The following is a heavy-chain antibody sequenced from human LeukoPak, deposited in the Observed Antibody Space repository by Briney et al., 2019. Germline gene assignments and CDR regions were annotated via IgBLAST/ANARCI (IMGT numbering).Heavy chain of an antibody. V-gene: IGHV3-21*01. D-gene: IGHD1-7*01. CDR2: ISSSSSYI. CDR3: ARDRPTGTTNFDY. CDR1: GFTFSSYS. J-gene: IGHJ4*02. Sequence: NAGGSLRLSCAASGFTFSSYSMNWVRQAPGKGLKWVSSISSSSSYIYYADSVKGRFTISRDNAKNSLYLQMNSLRAEDTAVYYCARDRPTGTTNFDYWGQGTLVTVSS.